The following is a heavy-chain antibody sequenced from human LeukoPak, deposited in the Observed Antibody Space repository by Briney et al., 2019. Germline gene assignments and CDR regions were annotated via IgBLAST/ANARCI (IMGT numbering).Heavy chain of an antibody. Sequence: PGGSLRLSCAASGFTFDDYAMHWVRQAPGKGLEWVSGISWNSGSIVYADSVKGRFTISRDNAKNSLYLQMNSLRAEDTALYYCEKDYGYSYDSSAQGAFDIWGQGTRVTVS. CDR1: GFTFDDYA. D-gene: IGHD3-22*01. J-gene: IGHJ3*02. V-gene: IGHV3-9*01. CDR2: ISWNSGSI. CDR3: EKDYGYSYDSSAQGAFDI.